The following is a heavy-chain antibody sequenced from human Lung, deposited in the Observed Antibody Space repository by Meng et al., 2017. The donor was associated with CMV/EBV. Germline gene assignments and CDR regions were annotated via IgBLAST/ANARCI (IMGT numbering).Heavy chain of an antibody. CDR1: GFTFRNYP. CDR3: ARSPAILPCNRVRGGRYFDY. J-gene: IGHJ4*02. CDR2: ISANSGDT. Sequence: GEXXKISCAASGFTFRNYPMSWVRQAPGTGLDWVSAISANSGDTYYLDSVESRVTISRDNSKNTVYLQMNSLRAEDTAVYYCARSPAILPCNRVRGGRYFDYWXQGXLVTVSS. D-gene: IGHD2-2*01. V-gene: IGHV3-23*01.